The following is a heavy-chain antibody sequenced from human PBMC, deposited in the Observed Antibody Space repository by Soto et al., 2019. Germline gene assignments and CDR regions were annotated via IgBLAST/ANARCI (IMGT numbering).Heavy chain of an antibody. J-gene: IGHJ4*02. Sequence: GASVKVSCKVSGYTFTGYYMHWVRQAPGQGLEWMGWINPNSGGTNYAQKFQGRVTMTRDTSISTAYMELSRLRSDDTAVYYCARIPWYDFWSGYPKPYYFDYWGQGTLVTVSS. CDR1: GYTFTGYY. D-gene: IGHD3-3*01. CDR2: INPNSGGT. CDR3: ARIPWYDFWSGYPKPYYFDY. V-gene: IGHV1-2*02.